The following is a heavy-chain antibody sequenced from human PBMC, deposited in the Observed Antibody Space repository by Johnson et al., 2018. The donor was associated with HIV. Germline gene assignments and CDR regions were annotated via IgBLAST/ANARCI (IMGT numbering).Heavy chain of an antibody. CDR3: VKIRTSGTGDAFDI. CDR2: IKSKTDGGTT. J-gene: IGHJ3*02. V-gene: IGHV3-15*01. CDR1: GFTFSNAW. D-gene: IGHD1-14*01. Sequence: MQLVESGGGLVKPGGSLRLSCAASGFTFSNAWMSWVRQAPGKGLEWVGRIKSKTDGGTTDYAAPVKGRFIISRDDSKTTLYLQMNSLRVEDTAVYYCVKIRTSGTGDAFDIWGQGTMVTVSS.